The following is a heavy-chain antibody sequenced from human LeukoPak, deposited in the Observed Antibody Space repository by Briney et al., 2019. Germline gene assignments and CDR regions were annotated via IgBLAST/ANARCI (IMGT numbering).Heavy chain of an antibody. Sequence: GGSLRLSCAASEFTFSTYSMNWVRQAPGKGLEWVSYISSSSSTIYYADSVKGRFTISRDNAKNSLYLQMNSLRDEDTAVYYCAREELTYYYDSGGFYPHGLDVWGQGTTVTVSS. CDR1: EFTFSTYS. CDR2: ISSSSSTI. J-gene: IGHJ6*02. V-gene: IGHV3-48*02. CDR3: AREELTYYYDSGGFYPHGLDV. D-gene: IGHD3-22*01.